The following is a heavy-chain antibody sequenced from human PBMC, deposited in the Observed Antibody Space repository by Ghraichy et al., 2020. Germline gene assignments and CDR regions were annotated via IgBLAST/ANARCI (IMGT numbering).Heavy chain of an antibody. CDR3: ARDLTTYYDSSGLAAVPGDY. CDR2: IKQDGSEK. V-gene: IGHV3-7*03. J-gene: IGHJ4*02. D-gene: IGHD3-22*01. CDR1: GFTFSRYW. Sequence: GESLNISCAASGFTFSRYWMSWVRQAPGKGLEWVANIKQDGSEKYYVDSVKGRFTISRDNAKNSVYVQMNSLRAEDTAVYYCARDLTTYYDSSGLAAVPGDYWGQGTLVTVSA.